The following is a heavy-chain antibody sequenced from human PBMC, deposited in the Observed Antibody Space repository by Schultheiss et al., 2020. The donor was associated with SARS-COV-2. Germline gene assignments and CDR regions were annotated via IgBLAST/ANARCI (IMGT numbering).Heavy chain of an antibody. Sequence: GESLKISCKASGGTFSSYAISWVRQAPGQGLEWMGWINPNSGGTNYAQKFQGRVTMTRDTSISTAYMELSRLRSDDTAVYYCARGNTIFDPNFDYWGQGTLVTVSS. CDR1: GGTFSSYA. CDR2: INPNSGGT. J-gene: IGHJ4*02. V-gene: IGHV1-2*02. D-gene: IGHD3-3*01. CDR3: ARGNTIFDPNFDY.